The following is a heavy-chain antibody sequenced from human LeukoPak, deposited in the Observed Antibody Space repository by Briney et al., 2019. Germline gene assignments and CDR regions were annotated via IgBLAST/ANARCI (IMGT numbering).Heavy chain of an antibody. Sequence: PGGSLRLSCAASGFTFSDYYMSWIRQAPGKGLEWVSYISSSGSTIYYADSVKGRFTISRENAKNSLYLQMNSLRAEDTAVYYCASRHTHEIDCGGDCYFFYYYYMDVWGKGTTVTVSS. D-gene: IGHD2-21*01. V-gene: IGHV3-11*04. CDR3: ASRHTHEIDCGGDCYFFYYYYMDV. CDR1: GFTFSDYY. CDR2: ISSSGSTI. J-gene: IGHJ6*03.